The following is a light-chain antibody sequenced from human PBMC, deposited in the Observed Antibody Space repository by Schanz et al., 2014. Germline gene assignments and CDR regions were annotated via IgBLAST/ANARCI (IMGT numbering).Light chain of an antibody. CDR1: SSDVGSYNY. J-gene: IGLJ2*01. V-gene: IGLV2-23*02. CDR3: CSYAGSSTLV. CDR2: DVS. Sequence: QSALTQPASVAGSPGQSITISCTGTSSDVGSYNYVSWYQQYPGKVPKLIIYDVSERPSGVPDRFSGSKSGNTASLTISRLQAEDEADYYCCSYAGSSTLVFGGGTKLTVL.